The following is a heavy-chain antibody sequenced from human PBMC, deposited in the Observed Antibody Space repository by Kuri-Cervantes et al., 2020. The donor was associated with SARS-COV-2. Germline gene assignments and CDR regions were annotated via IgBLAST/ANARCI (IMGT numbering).Heavy chain of an antibody. Sequence: GGSLRLSCTASGLTFGDYAMSWVRQAPGKGLEWVGFIRSKAYGGTTEYAASVKGRFTISRDDSKSIAYLQMNSLKTEDTAVYYCTRENFWSGYSDYWGQGTLVTVSS. CDR2: IRSKAYGGTT. D-gene: IGHD3-3*01. CDR1: GLTFGDYA. V-gene: IGHV3-49*04. CDR3: TRENFWSGYSDY. J-gene: IGHJ4*02.